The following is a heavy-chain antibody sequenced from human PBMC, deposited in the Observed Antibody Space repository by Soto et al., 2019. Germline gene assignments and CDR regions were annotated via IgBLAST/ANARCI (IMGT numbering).Heavy chain of an antibody. CDR3: ARDQHCSVSTCFGYPDV. CDR2: IIPLLGLT. D-gene: IGHD3-22*01. J-gene: IGHJ6*03. Sequence: HVQLLQSGAEVKMPGSSVKVSCHASGDTFSTHTITWVRQAPGQGLEWGGRIIPLLGLTDYAQKFQGRVVITADKASSTTYMVLSRLRSENTALYSCARDQHCSVSTCFGYPDVWGTASSVTVSS. CDR1: GDTFSTHT. V-gene: IGHV1-69*08.